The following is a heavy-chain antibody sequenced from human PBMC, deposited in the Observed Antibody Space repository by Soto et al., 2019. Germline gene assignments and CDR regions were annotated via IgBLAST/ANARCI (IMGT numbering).Heavy chain of an antibody. Sequence: PSEPLPLPYGVVYGYFSDYYWRCISKPPGRGLEWIGEINHSGSTNYNPSLKSRVTISVDTSKNQFSLKLSSVTAADTAVYYCARGGTTVTTTYSNDAFDIWGQGTMVTVSS. CDR2: INHSGST. V-gene: IGHV4-34*01. CDR1: YGYFSDYY. J-gene: IGHJ3*02. D-gene: IGHD4-17*01. CDR3: ARGGTTVTTTYSNDAFDI.